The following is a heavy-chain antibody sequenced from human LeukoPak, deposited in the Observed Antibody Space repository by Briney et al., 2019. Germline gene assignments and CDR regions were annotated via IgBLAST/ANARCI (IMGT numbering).Heavy chain of an antibody. D-gene: IGHD1-26*01. V-gene: IGHV1-18*01. CDR2: TSAYNGNT. J-gene: IGHJ6*02. CDR3: ARDPAGASAYYYYYGMDV. Sequence: ASVKVSCKASGYTFTSYGISWVRQAPGQGLEWLGWTSAYNGNTTYAQKLQGRVTMTTDTSTSTAYMELRSLRSDDTAVYYCARDPAGASAYYYYYGMDVWGQGTTVTVSS. CDR1: GYTFTSYG.